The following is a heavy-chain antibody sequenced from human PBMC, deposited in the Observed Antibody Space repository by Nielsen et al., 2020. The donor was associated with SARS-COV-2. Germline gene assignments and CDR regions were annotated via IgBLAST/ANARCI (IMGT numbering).Heavy chain of an antibody. CDR1: GLSFSGYY. CDR2: INHSGST. Sequence: SDTLSLTFAFYGLSFSGYYWSWIRQPPGKGLEWIGEINHSGSTNYNPSLKSRVTISVDTSKNQFSLKLSSVTAADTAVYYCRQQLARRRGYYYYYGMDVWGQGTTVTVSS. D-gene: IGHD6-13*01. CDR3: RQQLARRRGYYYYYGMDV. J-gene: IGHJ6*02. V-gene: IGHV4-34*01.